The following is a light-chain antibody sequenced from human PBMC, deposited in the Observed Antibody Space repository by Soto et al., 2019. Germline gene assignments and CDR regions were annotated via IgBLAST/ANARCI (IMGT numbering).Light chain of an antibody. J-gene: IGLJ1*01. CDR3: SSYTGSTTPLYV. CDR1: SSDVGGYNY. V-gene: IGLV2-14*01. CDR2: DVS. Sequence: QSVLTQPASVSGSPGQSITISCTGTSSDVGGYNYVSWYQQHPGKAPKLMISDVSNRPSGVSNRFSASKSGNTASLTISGLQAEDEADYYCSSYTGSTTPLYVFGTGTKVTVL.